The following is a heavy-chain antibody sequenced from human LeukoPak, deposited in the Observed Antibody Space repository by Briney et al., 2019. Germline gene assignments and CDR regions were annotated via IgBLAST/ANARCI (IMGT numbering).Heavy chain of an antibody. V-gene: IGHV1-3*04. D-gene: IGHD1-26*01. CDR3: ARERAVGATTSCFDP. CDR2: INTGNGNT. Sequence: ASVKVSCKASGYTFTSYGISWVRQAPGQRLEWMGWINTGNGNTKYSQKFQGRLTITKDTSASTASMELSSLRSEDTAMYYCARERAVGATTSCFDPWGQGTLVTVSS. CDR1: GYTFTSYG. J-gene: IGHJ5*02.